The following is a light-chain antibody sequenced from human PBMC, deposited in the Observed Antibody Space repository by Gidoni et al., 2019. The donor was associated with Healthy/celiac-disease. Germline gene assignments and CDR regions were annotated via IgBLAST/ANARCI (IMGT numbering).Light chain of an antibody. CDR3: QQYGRSPLT. Sequence: DIVLTQSPGTLSLSPGESATLSCMASQSVSSSYLAWYQQKPGQAPMLLIYGASSRDTGIPDRFSGSGSGTDFPLTISRLEPEHFALYYCQQYGRSPLTFGPGTKVEIK. V-gene: IGKV3-20*01. CDR1: QSVSSSY. J-gene: IGKJ1*01. CDR2: GAS.